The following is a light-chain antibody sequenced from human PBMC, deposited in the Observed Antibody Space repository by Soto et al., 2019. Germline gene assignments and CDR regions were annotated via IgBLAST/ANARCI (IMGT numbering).Light chain of an antibody. CDR2: AAS. Sequence: DIQMTQSPSSLSSSVGDRVTITCRASQTISTFLNWYQQKPGKAPRLLIYAASRLQSGVPARFSGSGAGTDFTLTSTSLQPEDFGIYYCQQSYATVRTFGGGTKVDI. V-gene: IGKV1-39*01. CDR3: QQSYATVRT. J-gene: IGKJ4*01. CDR1: QTISTF.